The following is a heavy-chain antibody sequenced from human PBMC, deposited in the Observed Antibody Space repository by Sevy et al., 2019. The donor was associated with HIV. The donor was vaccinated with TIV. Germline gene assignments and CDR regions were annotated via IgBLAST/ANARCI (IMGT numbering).Heavy chain of an antibody. V-gene: IGHV3-23*01. CDR3: AILTVDRDLGGP. Sequence: GGSVRLSCAASGFTFNNYGLSWVRQAPGKGLEWVSSITGSGDNTYYADSVKGRFTISRDNSKNTLDLQMTSLRAEDTAVYYCAILTVDRDLGGPWGQGALVTVSS. J-gene: IGHJ5*02. D-gene: IGHD5-12*01. CDR2: ITGSGDNT. CDR1: GFTFNNYG.